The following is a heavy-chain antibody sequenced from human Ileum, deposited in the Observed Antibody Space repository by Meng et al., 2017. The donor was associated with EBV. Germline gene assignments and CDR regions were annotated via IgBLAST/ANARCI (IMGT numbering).Heavy chain of an antibody. J-gene: IGHJ4*02. CDR2: ISAYNGNT. CDR3: ARAGNGGSYYFTY. CDR1: GYTFSNYG. D-gene: IGHD1-26*01. Sequence: IMLVQSRAEVKKPGDSAKVSCKASGYTFSNYGISWLRHAPGQGLEWMGWISAYNGNTNYAQNLQGRVTMTADTSTGTAYMEVRSLRSDDTAVYYCARAGNGGSYYFTYWGQGTLVTVSS. V-gene: IGHV1-18*01.